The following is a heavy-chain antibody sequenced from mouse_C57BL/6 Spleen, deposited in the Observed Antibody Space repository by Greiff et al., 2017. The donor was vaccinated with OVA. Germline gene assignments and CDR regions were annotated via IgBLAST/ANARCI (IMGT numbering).Heavy chain of an antibody. J-gene: IGHJ2*01. CDR1: GFTFSSYG. D-gene: IGHD2-5*01. CDR2: ISSGGSYT. CDR3: ARHWGYYSKYYFDY. V-gene: IGHV5-6*01. Sequence: EVQGVESGGDLVKPGGSLKLSCAASGFTFSSYGMSWVRQTPDKRMEWVATISSGGSYTYYPDSVKGRFTISRDNAKNTLDLQMSSLKSEDTAMYYCARHWGYYSKYYFDYWGQGTTLTVSS.